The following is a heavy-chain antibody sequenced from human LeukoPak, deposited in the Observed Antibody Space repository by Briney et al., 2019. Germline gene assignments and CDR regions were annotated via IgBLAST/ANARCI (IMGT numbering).Heavy chain of an antibody. CDR1: GGSISSYY. Sequence: SETLSLTCTVSGGSISSYYWSWIRQPPGKGLEWIGYIYYSGSTNYNPSLKSRVTISVDTSKNQFSLKLSSVTAADTAVYYCARASSWYYFDYWGQGTLVTVSS. CDR3: ARASSWYYFDY. J-gene: IGHJ4*02. V-gene: IGHV4-59*01. D-gene: IGHD6-13*01. CDR2: IYYSGST.